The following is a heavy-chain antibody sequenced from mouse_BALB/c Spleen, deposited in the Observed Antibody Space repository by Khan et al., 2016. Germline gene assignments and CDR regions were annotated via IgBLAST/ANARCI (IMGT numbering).Heavy chain of an antibody. Sequence: EVELVESGGGLVQPGGSLKLSCAASGFTFNNFGMSWVRQTPDKRLELVATINSNGGNTYYPDNVKGRFTMSSDNAKNTLYLQMNSLKSEDTAMYYCARLYNYGSPYFDYWGQGTTLTVSS. CDR3: ARLYNYGSPYFDY. V-gene: IGHV5-6-3*01. CDR1: GFTFNNFG. CDR2: INSNGGNT. D-gene: IGHD1-1*01. J-gene: IGHJ2*01.